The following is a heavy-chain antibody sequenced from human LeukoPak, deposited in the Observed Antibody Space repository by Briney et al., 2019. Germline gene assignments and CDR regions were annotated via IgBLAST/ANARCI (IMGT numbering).Heavy chain of an antibody. D-gene: IGHD3-9*01. V-gene: IGHV1-3*01. J-gene: IGHJ4*02. CDR3: ARDQPGRPDWDPGYFDY. CDR1: GYTFSTYT. CDR2: INPGNGDT. Sequence: ASVTVSCTASGYTFSTYTMHWVRQAPRQRLEWMGWINPGNGDTKYSQKFQDRVTITRDTSASTAYMELSNLRSEDTAVYYCARDQPGRPDWDPGYFDYWGQGTLVTVSS.